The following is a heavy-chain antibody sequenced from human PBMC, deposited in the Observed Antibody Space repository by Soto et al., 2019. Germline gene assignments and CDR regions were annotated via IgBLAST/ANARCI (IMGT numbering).Heavy chain of an antibody. J-gene: IGHJ3*02. CDR2: ISGSGGST. D-gene: IGHD1-26*01. Sequence: GWSLRLSCAASGFTFSSYAMSWVRQAPGKGLEWVSAISGSGGSTYYADSVKGRFTISRDNSKNTLYLQMNSLRAEDMAVYYCAKGLQWELNAFDIWGQGTMVTVSS. CDR3: AKGLQWELNAFDI. CDR1: GFTFSSYA. V-gene: IGHV3-23*01.